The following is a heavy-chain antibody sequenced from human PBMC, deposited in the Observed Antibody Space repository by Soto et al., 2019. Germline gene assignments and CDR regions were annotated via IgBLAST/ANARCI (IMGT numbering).Heavy chain of an antibody. J-gene: IGHJ5*02. CDR1: GFTFSSYA. D-gene: IGHD3-10*01. CDR2: ISGSGGST. Sequence: EVQLLESGGGLVQPGGSLRLSCAASGFTFSSYAMSWVRQAPGKGLEWVSAISGSGGSTYYADSMKGRFTISRDNSKNTLYLQMNSLRAEDTAVYYCAKVRGFGELLSLEFLRGFDPWGQGTLVTVSS. V-gene: IGHV3-23*01. CDR3: AKVRGFGELLSLEFLRGFDP.